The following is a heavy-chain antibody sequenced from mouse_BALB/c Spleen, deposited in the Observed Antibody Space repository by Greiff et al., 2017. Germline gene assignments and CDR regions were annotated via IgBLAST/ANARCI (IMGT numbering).Heavy chain of an antibody. CDR3: ARVGRGA. CDR2: IDPANGNT. CDR1: GFNIKDTY. D-gene: IGHD3-1*01. V-gene: IGHV14-3*02. J-gene: IGHJ2*01. Sequence: EVQVVESGAELVKPGASVKLSCTASGFNIKDTYMHWVKQRPEQGLEWIGRIDPANGNTKYDPKFQGKATITADTSSNTAYLQLSSLTSEDTAVYYSARVGRGARGDGATLTVSP.